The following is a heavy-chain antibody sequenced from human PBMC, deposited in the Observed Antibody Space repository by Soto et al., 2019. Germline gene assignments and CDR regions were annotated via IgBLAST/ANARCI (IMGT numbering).Heavy chain of an antibody. CDR2: ISYDGSDK. CDR3: AKALGELSPDSYDY. J-gene: IGHJ4*02. Sequence: QVQLVESGGGVVQPGRSLRLSCAASGFTFSSYAMHWVRQAPGKGLEWVAVISYDGSDKYYADSVKGRFTISRDNSKNTLNLQMNSKRADDSAVYYCAKALGELSPDSYDYWGQGTLITVSS. V-gene: IGHV3-30*18. D-gene: IGHD3-16*02. CDR1: GFTFSSYA.